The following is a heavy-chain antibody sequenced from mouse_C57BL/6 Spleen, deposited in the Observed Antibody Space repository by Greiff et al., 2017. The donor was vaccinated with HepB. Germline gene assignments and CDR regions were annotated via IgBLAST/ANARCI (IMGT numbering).Heavy chain of an antibody. CDR1: GYAFSSSW. D-gene: IGHD1-1*01. Sequence: VKVVESGPELVKPGASVKISCKASGYAFSSSWMNWVKQRPGKGLEWIGRIYPGDGDTNYNGKFKGKATLTADKSSSTAYMQLSSLTSEDSAVYFCARSSSTTVVATDYWGQGTTLTVSS. V-gene: IGHV1-82*01. CDR2: IYPGDGDT. J-gene: IGHJ2*01. CDR3: ARSSSTTVVATDY.